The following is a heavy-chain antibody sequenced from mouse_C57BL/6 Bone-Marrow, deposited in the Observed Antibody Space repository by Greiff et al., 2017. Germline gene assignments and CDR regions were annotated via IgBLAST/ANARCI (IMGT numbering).Heavy chain of an antibody. D-gene: IGHD2-3*01. J-gene: IGHJ2*01. V-gene: IGHV14-2*01. Sequence: EVQLQESGAELVKPGASVKLSCTASGFNIKDYYMHWVKQRTEQGLEWIGRIDPEDGATKYAPKFQGKATITADTSSNTAYLQLSSLTSEDTAVNYCAPDGPKGVFDYWGQGTTLTVSA. CDR2: IDPEDGAT. CDR3: APDGPKGVFDY. CDR1: GFNIKDYY.